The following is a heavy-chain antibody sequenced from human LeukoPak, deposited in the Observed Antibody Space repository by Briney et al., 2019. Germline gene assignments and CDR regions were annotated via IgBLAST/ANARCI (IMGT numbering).Heavy chain of an antibody. Sequence: SETLSLTCTVSSGSISTSNYYWGWVRQPPGKALEWIGNIFYSGSTYYSPSLKSRVTISLDTSRNQSSLNLSSVTAADTAVYYCAPPPYYYEANGYSVAWGQGTLVTVSS. J-gene: IGHJ5*02. CDR3: APPPYYYEANGYSVA. V-gene: IGHV4-39*07. CDR2: IFYSGST. D-gene: IGHD3-22*01. CDR1: SGSISTSNYY.